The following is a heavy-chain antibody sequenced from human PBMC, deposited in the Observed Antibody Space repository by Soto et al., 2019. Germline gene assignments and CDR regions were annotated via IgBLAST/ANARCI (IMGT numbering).Heavy chain of an antibody. Sequence: GESLKISCKGSGYSFTSYWIGWVRQMPGKGLEWMGIIYPGDSDTRYSPSFQGQVTISADKSISTDYLQRSSLKASDTAMYYCARTRITMVRGVISAKYYYYGMDVWGQGTTVTVSS. CDR3: ARTRITMVRGVISAKYYYYGMDV. CDR1: GYSFTSYW. D-gene: IGHD3-10*01. J-gene: IGHJ6*02. V-gene: IGHV5-51*01. CDR2: IYPGDSDT.